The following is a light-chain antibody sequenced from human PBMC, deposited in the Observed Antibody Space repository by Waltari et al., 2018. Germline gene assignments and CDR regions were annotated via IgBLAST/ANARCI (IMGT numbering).Light chain of an antibody. CDR2: GVD. V-gene: IGLV2-14*01. Sequence: QSALTQSVSVSGSPGQTITISCTGTISDVGGYNFVPWYQQLPGKPPKLLIYGVDQRPSGVSLRFSGSKSANTATLTISGLQPEDEGDYFCSSYTARSTLVFGGGTKLTVL. CDR3: SSYTARSTLV. J-gene: IGLJ3*02. CDR1: ISDVGGYNF.